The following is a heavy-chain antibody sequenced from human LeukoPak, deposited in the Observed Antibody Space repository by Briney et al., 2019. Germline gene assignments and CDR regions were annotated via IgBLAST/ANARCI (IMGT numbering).Heavy chain of an antibody. CDR1: GGSISSYY. CDR2: IYYSGST. Sequence: SETLSLTCTVSGGSISSYYWSWIRQPPGKGLEWIGYIYYSGSTNYNPSLKSRVTISVDTSKNQFSLKLTSVTAADTAVYYCARRFGDPFDYWGQGTLVTVSS. V-gene: IGHV4-59*01. D-gene: IGHD3-10*01. CDR3: ARRFGDPFDY. J-gene: IGHJ4*02.